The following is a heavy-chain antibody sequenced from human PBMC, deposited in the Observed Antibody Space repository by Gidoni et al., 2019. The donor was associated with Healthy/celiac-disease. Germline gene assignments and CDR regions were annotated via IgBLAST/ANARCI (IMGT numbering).Heavy chain of an antibody. CDR1: GFTFSSYA. V-gene: IGHV3-23*01. D-gene: IGHD3-22*01. Sequence: EGQLLESGGGLVQPGGSLRLSCGASGFTFSSYAMSWVRPAPGKGLELVSAISGSVGSTYYADPVKGRFTISRDNSKNTLYLQMNSLRAEDTSVYYCAKNLGSSCYLDYWGQGTLVTVSS. CDR3: AKNLGSSCYLDY. CDR2: ISGSVGST. J-gene: IGHJ4*02.